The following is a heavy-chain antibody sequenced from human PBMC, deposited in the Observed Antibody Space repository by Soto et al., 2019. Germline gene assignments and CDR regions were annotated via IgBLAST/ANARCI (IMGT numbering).Heavy chain of an antibody. J-gene: IGHJ6*02. CDR3: ARVGVTWSYYYGIDV. CDR2: MNSNSGNT. D-gene: IGHD3-10*01. Sequence: GASVKVSCKASGYTFTSYDINWVRQATGQGLEWMGWMNSNSGNTGYAQKFQGRVTMTRNTSISTAYMELSSLTSEDTAVYFCARVGVTWSYYYGIDVWGQGTTVTVSS. CDR1: GYTFTSYD. V-gene: IGHV1-8*01.